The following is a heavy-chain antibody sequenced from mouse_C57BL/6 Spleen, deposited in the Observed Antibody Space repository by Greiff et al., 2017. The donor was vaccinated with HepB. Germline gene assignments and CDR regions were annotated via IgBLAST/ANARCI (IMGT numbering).Heavy chain of an antibody. J-gene: IGHJ4*01. Sequence: VMLVESGPGLVAPSQSLSITCTVSGFSLTSYGVHWVRQPPGKGLEWLVVIWSDGSTTYNSALKSRLSISKDNSKSQVFLKMNSLQTDDTAMYYCARHFYYYGSSAYAMDYWGQGTSVTVSS. CDR2: IWSDGST. CDR1: GFSLTSYG. V-gene: IGHV2-6-1*01. CDR3: ARHFYYYGSSAYAMDY. D-gene: IGHD1-1*01.